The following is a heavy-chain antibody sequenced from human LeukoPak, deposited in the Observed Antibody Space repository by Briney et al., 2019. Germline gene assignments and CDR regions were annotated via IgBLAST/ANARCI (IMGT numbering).Heavy chain of an antibody. CDR1: GFTFSSYS. J-gene: IGHJ3*02. V-gene: IGHV3-21*01. D-gene: IGHD3-16*01. CDR3: ARDRSSSRGRNAFDI. Sequence: GGSLRLSCAASGFTFSSYSMNWVRQAPGKGLEWVSSISGSSSYIYYADSVKGRFTISRDNAKNSLYLQMNSLRAEDTAVYYCARDRSSSRGRNAFDIWGQGTMVTVSS. CDR2: ISGSSSYI.